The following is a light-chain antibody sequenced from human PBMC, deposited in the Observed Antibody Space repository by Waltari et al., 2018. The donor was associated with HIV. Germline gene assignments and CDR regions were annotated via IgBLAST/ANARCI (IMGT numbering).Light chain of an antibody. CDR3: AAWDNSLGAWL. CDR2: KND. Sequence: QSVLTQPPSASGTPGQTVTISCSGSTPNIGSNYVYWFQQFPGTAPRLLIYKNDQRPSGVPDRFSGSKSCTSASLAISWLRSEDEADYYCAAWDNSLGAWLFGGGAKLTVL. J-gene: IGLJ3*02. CDR1: TPNIGSNY. V-gene: IGLV1-47*01.